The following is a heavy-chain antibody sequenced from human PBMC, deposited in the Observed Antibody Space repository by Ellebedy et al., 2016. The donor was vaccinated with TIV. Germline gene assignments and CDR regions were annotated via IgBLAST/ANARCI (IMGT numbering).Heavy chain of an antibody. D-gene: IGHD1-1*01. J-gene: IGHJ4*02. CDR2: IDYSGST. CDR1: GDSISYYH. CDR3: AKITTGTVDS. Sequence: GSLRLXXTVSGDSISYYHWGWIRQPPGRRLEWIGYIDYSGSTNYVPSLKSRVTISIDTSKNQFSLRLTSVTAADTAVYYCAKITTGTVDSWGQGTLVTVSS. V-gene: IGHV4-59*01.